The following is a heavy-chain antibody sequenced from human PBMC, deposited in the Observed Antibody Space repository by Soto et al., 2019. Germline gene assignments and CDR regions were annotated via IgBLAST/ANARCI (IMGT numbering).Heavy chain of an antibody. CDR3: ARSGGAAHVYYYSGMDV. CDR2: INPNSGGT. Sequence: ASVKVSCKASGYTFTGYYMHWVRQAPGQGLEWMGWINPNSGGTNYAQKFQGWVTMTRDTSISTAYMELSRLRSDDTAVYYCARSGGAAHVYYYSGMDVWGQGTTVTVSS. CDR1: GYTFTGYY. J-gene: IGHJ6*02. V-gene: IGHV1-2*04. D-gene: IGHD3-16*01.